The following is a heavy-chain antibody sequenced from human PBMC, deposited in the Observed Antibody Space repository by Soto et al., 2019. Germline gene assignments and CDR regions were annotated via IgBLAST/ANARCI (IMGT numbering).Heavy chain of an antibody. CDR3: ARVPGP. D-gene: IGHD7-27*01. V-gene: IGHV4-59*12. Sequence: SETLSLTCTVSGGSISSYYWSWVRQPPGKGLEWIGYIYHSGSTYYNPSLKSRVTISVDRSKNQFSLKLSSVTAADTAVYYCARVPGPWGQGTLVTVSS. CDR1: GGSISSYY. CDR2: IYHSGST. J-gene: IGHJ5*02.